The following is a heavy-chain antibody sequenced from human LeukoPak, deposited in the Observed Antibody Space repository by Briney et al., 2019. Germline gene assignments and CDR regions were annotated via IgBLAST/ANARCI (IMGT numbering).Heavy chain of an antibody. J-gene: IGHJ5*02. V-gene: IGHV1-46*01. CDR2: INPSGSST. CDR1: GYTFTGYY. CDR3: ARDNSVGDVAWWFDP. D-gene: IGHD1-26*01. Sequence: ASVKVSCKASGYTFTGYYMHWVRQAPGQGLEWLGLINPSGSSTLYAQKFQGRVTMTRDMSTTTDYMELSSLRSEDTAVYYCARDNSVGDVAWWFDPWGQGTLVTVSS.